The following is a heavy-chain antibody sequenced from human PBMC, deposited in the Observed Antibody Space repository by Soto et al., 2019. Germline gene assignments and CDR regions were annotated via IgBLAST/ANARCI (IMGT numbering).Heavy chain of an antibody. J-gene: IGHJ3*02. V-gene: IGHV4-31*03. CDR2: IYYSGST. CDR1: GASISSGGYY. Sequence: PSETLSLTCTVSGASISSGGYYWGWIRQHPGKGLEWIGYIYYSGSTYYNPSLKSRVAISVDTSKNQFSLKLSSVTAADTAVYYCARDGSGDYEDAFDIWGQGTMVTVSS. D-gene: IGHD4-17*01. CDR3: ARDGSGDYEDAFDI.